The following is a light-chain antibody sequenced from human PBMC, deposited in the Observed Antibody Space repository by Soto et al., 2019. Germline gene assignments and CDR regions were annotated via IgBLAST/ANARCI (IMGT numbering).Light chain of an antibody. V-gene: IGLV4-69*01. CDR3: QAWGTGLNWV. CDR1: SGHSSYT. J-gene: IGLJ3*02. CDR2: VDSAGSH. Sequence: QPVLTQSPSASASLGASVKLTCTLSSGHSSYTIAWHQQQPEKGPRYLMKVDSAGSHNKGDGIPDRFSGSSSGAERYLTISSLQSEDEADYYCQAWGTGLNWVFGRGTKLPS.